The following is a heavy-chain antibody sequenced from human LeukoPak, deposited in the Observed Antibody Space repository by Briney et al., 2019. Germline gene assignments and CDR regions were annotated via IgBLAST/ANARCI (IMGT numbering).Heavy chain of an antibody. D-gene: IGHD3-3*01. Sequence: GGSLRLSCAASGFTVSSNYMSWVRQAPGKGLEWVSVIYSGGSTYYADSVKGRFTISRDNSKNTLYLQMNSLRAEDTAVYYWAREGRYYDFWSGCYKDGMDVWGQGTTVTVSS. V-gene: IGHV3-66*01. J-gene: IGHJ6*02. CDR3: AREGRYYDFWSGCYKDGMDV. CDR2: IYSGGST. CDR1: GFTVSSNY.